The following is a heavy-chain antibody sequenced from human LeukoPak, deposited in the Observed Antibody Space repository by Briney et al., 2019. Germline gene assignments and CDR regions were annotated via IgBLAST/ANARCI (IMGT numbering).Heavy chain of an antibody. J-gene: IGHJ6*02. CDR1: GGSISSYY. D-gene: IGHD2-2*01. V-gene: IGHV4-4*07. Sequence: SETLSLTCTVSGGSISSYYWSWIRQPAGKGLEWIGRIYTSGSTNYNPSLKSRVTMSVDTSKNQFSLKLSSVTAADTAVYFCARSFSSTTFMDVWGQGTTVTVSS. CDR3: ARSFSSTTFMDV. CDR2: IYTSGST.